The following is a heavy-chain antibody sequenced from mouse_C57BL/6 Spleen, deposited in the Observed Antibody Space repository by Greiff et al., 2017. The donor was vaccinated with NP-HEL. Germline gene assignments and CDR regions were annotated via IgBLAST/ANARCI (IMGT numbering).Heavy chain of an antibody. CDR1: GFNIKNTY. CDR2: IDPANGNT. V-gene: IGHV14-3*01. CDR3: ARERFYDGYYEGYFDV. Sequence: VHVKQSVAELVRPGASVKLSCTASGFNIKNTYMHWVKQRPEQGLEWIGRIDPANGNTKYAPKFQGKATITADTSSNTAYLQLSSLTSEDTAIYYCARERFYDGYYEGYFDVWGTGTTVTVSS. D-gene: IGHD2-3*01. J-gene: IGHJ1*03.